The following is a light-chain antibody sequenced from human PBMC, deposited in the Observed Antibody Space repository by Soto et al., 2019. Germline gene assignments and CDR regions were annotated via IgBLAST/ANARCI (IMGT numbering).Light chain of an antibody. CDR3: QQTYSAPPWK. V-gene: IGKV1-39*01. Sequence: DIQITHSPSSLSASVVDTITITFRASQSVRSYLNWYQQKPGKAPDLLIYTTTSLQSEVPSRFSGSGSETHFTLTITSLQPEDFATYFCQQTYSAPPWKFGPGTKVDIK. CDR2: TTT. J-gene: IGKJ1*01. CDR1: QSVRSY.